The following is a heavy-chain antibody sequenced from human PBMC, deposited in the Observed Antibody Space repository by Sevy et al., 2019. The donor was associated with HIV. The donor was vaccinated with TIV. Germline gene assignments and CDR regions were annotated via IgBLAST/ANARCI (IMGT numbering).Heavy chain of an antibody. Sequence: SETLSLTCTVSGGSISSGSYYWSWIRQPAGKGLEWIGRIYTSGSTNYNPSLQSRVTISVDRSRNRFSLKLRSVTAANRAVYTAAGKVALEWGSLKVSYALDFWGQGTMVTVSS. J-gene: IGHJ3*01. CDR3: AGKVALEWGSLKVSYALDF. D-gene: IGHD3-3*01. V-gene: IGHV4-61*02. CDR2: IYTSGST. CDR1: GGSISSGSYY.